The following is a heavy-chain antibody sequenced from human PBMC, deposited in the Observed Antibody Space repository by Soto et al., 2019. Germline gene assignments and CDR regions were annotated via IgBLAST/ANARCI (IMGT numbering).Heavy chain of an antibody. CDR2: ISYDGSNK. J-gene: IGHJ4*02. CDR3: AKEGNYGGDYYFDY. Sequence: GGSLRLSCAASGFTFSSYGMHWVRQAPGKGLEWVAVISYDGSNKYYADSVKGRFTISRDNSKNTLYLQMNSLRAEDTAVYYCAKEGNYGGDYYFDYWGQGTLVTVSS. V-gene: IGHV3-30*18. D-gene: IGHD2-21*01. CDR1: GFTFSSYG.